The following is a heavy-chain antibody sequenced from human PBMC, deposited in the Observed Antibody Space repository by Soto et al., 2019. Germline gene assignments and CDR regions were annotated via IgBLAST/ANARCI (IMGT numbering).Heavy chain of an antibody. J-gene: IGHJ6*02. V-gene: IGHV4-4*02. CDR1: GGSISSSNW. CDR2: IYHSGST. Sequence: SETLSLTCAVSGGSISSSNWWSWVRQPPGKGLEWIGEIYHSGSTNYNPSLKSRVTISVDKSKNQFSLKLSSVTAADTAVYYCARRRGYRYSYGPYYYYYGMDVWGQGTTVTVSS. CDR3: ARRRGYRYSYGPYYYYYGMDV. D-gene: IGHD5-18*01.